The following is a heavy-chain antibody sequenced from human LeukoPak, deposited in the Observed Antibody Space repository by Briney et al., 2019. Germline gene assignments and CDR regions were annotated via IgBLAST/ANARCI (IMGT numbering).Heavy chain of an antibody. CDR1: GFAFSSYA. J-gene: IGHJ4*02. CDR3: ARDRSSGYSYTTDY. D-gene: IGHD3-22*01. V-gene: IGHV3-23*01. Sequence: GGSLRLSCAASGFAFSSYAMSWVRQAPGKGLEWVSSISGSGGDTYYADSVKGRFTISRDNSKNTLYLQMNTLRAEDTAVYYCARDRSSGYSYTTDYWGQGTLVTVSS. CDR2: ISGSGGDT.